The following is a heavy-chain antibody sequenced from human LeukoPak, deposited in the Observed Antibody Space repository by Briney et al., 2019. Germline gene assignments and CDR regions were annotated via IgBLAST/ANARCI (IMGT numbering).Heavy chain of an antibody. Sequence: PSETLTLTCSVSGGSVSSYYWSWIRQSPGKGLEWIGYIHNSGRTNYNPSLKSRITGFVDTSNNQVSLRLSSVTAADTAVYYCARHGTISGESYFDYWGQGALVTVSS. CDR1: GGSVSSYY. CDR3: ARHGTISGESYFDY. J-gene: IGHJ4*02. CDR2: IHNSGRT. D-gene: IGHD1-14*01. V-gene: IGHV4-59*08.